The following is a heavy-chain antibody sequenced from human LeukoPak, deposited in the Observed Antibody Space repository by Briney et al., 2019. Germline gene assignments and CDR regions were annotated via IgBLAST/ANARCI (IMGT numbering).Heavy chain of an antibody. CDR3: ARTYMTSARFDP. CDR1: DGSISSGGYY. V-gene: IGHV4-31*03. D-gene: IGHD2-21*02. J-gene: IGHJ5*02. CDR2: IYYSGST. Sequence: SQTLSLTCTVSDGSISSGGYYWSWIRQHPGKGLEWIGYIYYSGSTYYNPSLKSRVTISVDTSKNQFSLKLSSVTAADTAVYYCARTYMTSARFDPWGQGTLVTVSS.